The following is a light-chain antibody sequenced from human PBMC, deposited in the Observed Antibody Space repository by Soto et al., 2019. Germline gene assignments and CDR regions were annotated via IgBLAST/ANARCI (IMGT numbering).Light chain of an antibody. J-gene: IGKJ1*01. V-gene: IGKV1-27*01. Sequence: DIQMTQSPSSLTASVGDRVTITCRASQGISNYLVWYQQQPGKVPKLLIYAASTLQSGVPSRFSGSGSGTDFTLTISSLQPEDVATYYFQKYNGDQWAFGQGTKLEI. CDR3: QKYNGDQWA. CDR2: AAS. CDR1: QGISNY.